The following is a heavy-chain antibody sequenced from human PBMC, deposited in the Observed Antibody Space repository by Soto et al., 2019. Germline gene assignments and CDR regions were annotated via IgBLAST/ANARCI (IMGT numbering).Heavy chain of an antibody. V-gene: IGHV4-61*08. Sequence: SETLSLTCAVSGGSISSGGYSWSWIRQPPGKGLERIGYIYYTGSTNYNPSLKGRVAISVDTSKNQFSLDLTCVTAADTAVYYCARDRSLCRGVNCYFHYFEYWGQGTLVTVSS. J-gene: IGHJ4*02. CDR3: ARDRSLCRGVNCYFHYFEY. CDR1: GGSISSGGYS. CDR2: IYYTGST. D-gene: IGHD2-15*01.